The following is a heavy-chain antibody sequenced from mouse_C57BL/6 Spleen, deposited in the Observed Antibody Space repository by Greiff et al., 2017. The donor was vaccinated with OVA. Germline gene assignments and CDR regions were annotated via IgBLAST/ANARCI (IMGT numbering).Heavy chain of an antibody. Sequence: QVQLQQPGAELVMPGASVKLSCKASGYTFTSYWMHWVKQRPGQGLEWIGEIDPSDSYTNYNQKFKAKSTLTVDKSSSTAYMQLSSLTSEDSAVYYCARFDSGFDYWGKGTTLTVSS. CDR1: GYTFTSYW. D-gene: IGHD1-3*01. CDR2: IDPSDSYT. J-gene: IGHJ2*01. V-gene: IGHV1-69*01. CDR3: ARFDSGFDY.